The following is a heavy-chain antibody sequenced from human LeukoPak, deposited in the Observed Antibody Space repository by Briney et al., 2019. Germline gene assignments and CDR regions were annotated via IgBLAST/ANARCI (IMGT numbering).Heavy chain of an antibody. Sequence: SETLSLTCAVSGDSISGYYWSWIRQPPGKGLEWIGFAYHSGSTTRNPSLESRVTISVDTSTSQVSLRLSSVTAADTAVYYCARDKKGSSCYDFWGQGTLVTVSS. CDR3: ARDKKGSSCYDF. CDR2: AYHSGST. J-gene: IGHJ4*02. D-gene: IGHD2-2*01. V-gene: IGHV4-59*01. CDR1: GDSISGYY.